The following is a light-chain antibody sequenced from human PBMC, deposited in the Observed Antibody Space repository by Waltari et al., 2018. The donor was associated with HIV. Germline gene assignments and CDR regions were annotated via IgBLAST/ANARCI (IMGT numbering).Light chain of an antibody. J-gene: IGLJ1*01. V-gene: IGLV2-14*01. CDR2: EVN. CDR3: SSYTDSRPLSV. Sequence: QSALTQPASVSGSPGQSITISCTGTNSDVGGHKSVPWYQKPPDKAHKRMIYEVNNRPSGVSSRFSGSKSGNTASLTISGLQAADEADYYCSSYTDSRPLSVFGTGTKVTVL. CDR1: NSDVGGHKS.